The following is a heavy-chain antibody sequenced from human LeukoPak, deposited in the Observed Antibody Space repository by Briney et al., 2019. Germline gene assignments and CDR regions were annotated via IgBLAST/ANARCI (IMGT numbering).Heavy chain of an antibody. D-gene: IGHD3-10*01. V-gene: IGHV4-59*08. CDR1: GGSISSYY. CDR2: IYYSGST. J-gene: IGHJ4*02. CDR3: ARHDREGIPMVRQ. Sequence: PSETLSLTCTVSGGSISSYYWSWIRQPPGKGLEWIGYIYYSGSTNYNPSLKSRVTISVDTSKNQFSLKLSSVTAADTAVYYCARHDREGIPMVRQWGQGTLVTVSS.